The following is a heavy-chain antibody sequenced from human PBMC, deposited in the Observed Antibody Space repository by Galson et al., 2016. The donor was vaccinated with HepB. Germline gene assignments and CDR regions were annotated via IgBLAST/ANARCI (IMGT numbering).Heavy chain of an antibody. V-gene: IGHV3-15*01. CDR1: GFTFTNAW. D-gene: IGHD3-16*01. CDR3: TTPTTGE. CDR2: IKSKTDGGSI. J-gene: IGHJ4*02. Sequence: SLRLSCAASGFTFTNAWMSWVRQAPGKGLEWVGRIKSKTDGGSIEYAPVVKGRFTISRDDSKNTLYLHMTSLRTDDTAMYYCTTPTTGEWGQGTLVTVS.